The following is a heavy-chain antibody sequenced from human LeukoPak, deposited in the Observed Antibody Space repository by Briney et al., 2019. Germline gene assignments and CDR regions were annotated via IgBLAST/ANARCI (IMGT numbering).Heavy chain of an antibody. V-gene: IGHV4-59*01. Sequence: SETLSLTCTVSGSSIRSYYWSWIRQPPGKGLEWIGYLYYSGSTNYNPSLKSRVTISVDTSKNQFSLKLSSVTAADTAVYYCTSGSYSFYYMDVWGKGTTVTVSS. CDR1: GSSIRSYY. CDR3: TSGSYSFYYMDV. J-gene: IGHJ6*03. CDR2: LYYSGST. D-gene: IGHD1-26*01.